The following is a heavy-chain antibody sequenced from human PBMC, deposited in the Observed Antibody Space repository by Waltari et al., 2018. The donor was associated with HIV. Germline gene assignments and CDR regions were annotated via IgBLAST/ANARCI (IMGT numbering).Heavy chain of an antibody. CDR3: AKGNYYDSSGYYYFDY. D-gene: IGHD3-22*01. Sequence: EVQLVESGGGLVQPGRSLRLSCAASGFTFDDYAMHWVRQAPGKGLEWVPGISWNSGSTGYADSVKGRFTISRDNAKNSLYLQMNSLRAEDTALYYCAKGNYYDSSGYYYFDYWGQGTLVTVSS. V-gene: IGHV3-9*01. CDR2: ISWNSGST. J-gene: IGHJ4*02. CDR1: GFTFDDYA.